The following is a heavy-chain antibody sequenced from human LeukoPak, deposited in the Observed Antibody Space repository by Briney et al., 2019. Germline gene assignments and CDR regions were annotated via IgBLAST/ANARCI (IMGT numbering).Heavy chain of an antibody. CDR2: IYYSGNT. V-gene: IGHV4-59*01. CDR3: ARLDYSSSWYGVDY. CDR1: GGSISSYY. Sequence: SETLSLTCTFSGGSISSYYWNWIRQPPGKGLEWIGYIYYSGNTNYNPSLKGRVTISVDTSKNQFSLNLSSVTAADTAVYYCARLDYSSSWYGVDYWGQGTLVTVSS. J-gene: IGHJ4*02. D-gene: IGHD6-13*01.